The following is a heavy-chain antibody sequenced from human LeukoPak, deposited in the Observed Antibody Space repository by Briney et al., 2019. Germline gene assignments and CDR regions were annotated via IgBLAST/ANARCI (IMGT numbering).Heavy chain of an antibody. CDR2: ISWNSGSI. CDR3: AKGIRLYYMDV. J-gene: IGHJ6*03. Sequence: GRSLRLSCAASGFAFDDYAMHWVRQAPGKGLEWVSGISWNSGSIGYADSVKGRFTISRDNAKNSLYLQMNSLRAEDTALYYCAKGIRLYYMDVWGKGTTVTVSS. V-gene: IGHV3-9*01. CDR1: GFAFDDYA.